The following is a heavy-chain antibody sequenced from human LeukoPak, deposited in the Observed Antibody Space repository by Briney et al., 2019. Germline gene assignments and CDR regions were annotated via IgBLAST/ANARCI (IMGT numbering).Heavy chain of an antibody. CDR1: GFTFSSYA. J-gene: IGHJ4*02. CDR2: ISGSGGST. D-gene: IGHD6-19*01. V-gene: IGHV3-23*01. Sequence: TGGSLRLSCAASGFTFSSYAMSWVSQAPGKGLEWVSAISGSGGSTYYADSVKGRFTISRDNSKNTLYLQMNSLRAEDTAVYYCAKDYSSGGDYFDYWGQGTLVTVSS. CDR3: AKDYSSGGDYFDY.